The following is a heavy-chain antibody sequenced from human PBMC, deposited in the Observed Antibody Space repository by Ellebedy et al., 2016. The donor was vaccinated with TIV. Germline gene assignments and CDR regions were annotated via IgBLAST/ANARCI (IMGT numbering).Heavy chain of an antibody. CDR3: ARERNYYFDL. D-gene: IGHD1-7*01. CDR2: IKQDGSEK. Sequence: GESLKISCAASGFTFSSYWMSWVRQAPGKGLEWVANIKQDGSEKYYVDSVKGRFTISRDNAENSLYLQMNSLKTEDTAVYYCARERNYYFDLWGRGTLVTVSS. J-gene: IGHJ2*01. V-gene: IGHV3-7*03. CDR1: GFTFSSYW.